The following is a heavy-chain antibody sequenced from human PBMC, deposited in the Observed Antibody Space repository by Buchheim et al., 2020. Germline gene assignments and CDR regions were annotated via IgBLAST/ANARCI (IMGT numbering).Heavy chain of an antibody. CDR2: ISGSGGST. CDR1: GFTFSNYA. J-gene: IGHJ4*02. CDR3: AKDDGYSSSDFFDY. D-gene: IGHD6-6*01. Sequence: EVQLVESGGALVQPGGSLRLSCTASGFTFSNYAMSWVRQAPGKGLEWVSAISGSGGSTYYADSVKGRFPISRDNSKNTMYLQLNSLRADDTAVYYCAKDDGYSSSDFFDYWGQGTL. V-gene: IGHV3-23*04.